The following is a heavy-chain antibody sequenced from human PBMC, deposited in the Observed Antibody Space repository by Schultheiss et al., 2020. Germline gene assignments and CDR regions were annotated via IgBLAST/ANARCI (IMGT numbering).Heavy chain of an antibody. CDR1: GFTFSSYA. V-gene: IGHV3-9*01. CDR3: ARGPRIMENYYYGLDV. Sequence: GGSLRLSCAASGFTFSSYAMHWVRQAPGKGLEWVSGISWNSGSIGYADSVKGRFTISRDNAKNSLYLQMNSLRAEDTALYYCARGPRIMENYYYGLDVWGQGTTVTAP. J-gene: IGHJ6*02. CDR2: ISWNSGSI. D-gene: IGHD3-3*01.